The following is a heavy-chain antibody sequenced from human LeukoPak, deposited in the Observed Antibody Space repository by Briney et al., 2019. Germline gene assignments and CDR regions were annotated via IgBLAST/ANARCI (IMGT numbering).Heavy chain of an antibody. Sequence: PGGSLRLSCAASGFTVSSNYMSWVRQAPGKGLEWVSVIYSGGSTYYADSVKGRFIISRDNSKNTLYLQMNSLRAEDTAVYYCARTISSSGIYYYYYMDVWGKGTTVTVSS. CDR3: ARTISSSGIYYYYYMDV. J-gene: IGHJ6*03. CDR1: GFTVSSNY. V-gene: IGHV3-53*01. D-gene: IGHD6-6*01. CDR2: IYSGGST.